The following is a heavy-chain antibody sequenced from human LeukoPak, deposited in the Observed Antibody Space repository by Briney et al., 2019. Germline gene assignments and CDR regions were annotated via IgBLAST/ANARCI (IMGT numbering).Heavy chain of an antibody. CDR2: IWFDGSNQ. D-gene: IGHD5-18*01. Sequence: GGSLRLSCAASGLIFSSYAMHWVRRAPGKGPEWVAIIWFDGSNQYYAESVEGRFTVSRDNSKNTLYLQMNSLRAEDTAGYSCARGLGYSYGYGIDYWGQGTLVIASS. CDR1: GLIFSSYA. J-gene: IGHJ4*02. V-gene: IGHV3-33*01. CDR3: ARGLGYSYGYGIDY.